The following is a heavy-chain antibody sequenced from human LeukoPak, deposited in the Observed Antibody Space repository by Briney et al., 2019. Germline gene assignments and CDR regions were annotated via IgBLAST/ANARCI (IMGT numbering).Heavy chain of an antibody. CDR3: ASDHYYDSSGYGYYYYGMDV. J-gene: IGHJ6*02. Sequence: SETLSLTCAMSGGSFTGYFWSWIRQSPGKGLEWIGEIGHNGSTNYNPSLKSRVTISVDTSKNQFSLKLSSVTAADTAVYYCASDHYYDSSGYGYYYYGMDVWGQGTTVTVSS. D-gene: IGHD3-22*01. CDR2: IGHNGST. CDR1: GGSFTGYF. V-gene: IGHV4-34*01.